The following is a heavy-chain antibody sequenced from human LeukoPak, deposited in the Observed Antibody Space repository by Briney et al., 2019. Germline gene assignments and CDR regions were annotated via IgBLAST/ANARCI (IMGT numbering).Heavy chain of an antibody. Sequence: GGSLRLSCEGSGFTFSNYWMGWVRQAPGKGLQWVANIKTDGSEKYYVDSVKGRFTISRDNAKNSLYLQMNSLRAEDTAVYYCAREGYYGSESYGGFNYRGQGTLVTVSS. CDR3: AREGYYGSESYGGFNY. J-gene: IGHJ4*02. CDR2: IKTDGSEK. V-gene: IGHV3-7*01. CDR1: GFTFSNYW. D-gene: IGHD3-10*01.